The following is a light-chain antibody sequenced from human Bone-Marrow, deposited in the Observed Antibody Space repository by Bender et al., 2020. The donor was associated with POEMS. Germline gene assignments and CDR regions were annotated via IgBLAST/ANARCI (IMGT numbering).Light chain of an antibody. CDR1: NIGSES. V-gene: IGLV3-21*02. CDR3: QVWESTSDSPVV. Sequence: SYVLTQPPSVSVAPGQTARIACGGNNIGSESVHWYQQKPGQAPVLVVYDDSDRPSGIPERFSGSNSGNTATLSISRVEAGDEADYYCQVWESTSDSPVVFGGGTKLTVL. CDR2: DDS. J-gene: IGLJ2*01.